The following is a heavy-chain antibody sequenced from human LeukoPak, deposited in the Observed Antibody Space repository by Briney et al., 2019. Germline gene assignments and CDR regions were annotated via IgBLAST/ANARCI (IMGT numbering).Heavy chain of an antibody. CDR3: ATMIVVVINMGTFDY. J-gene: IGHJ4*02. D-gene: IGHD3-22*01. CDR1: GFTFSSYA. V-gene: IGHV3-64D*06. CDR2: ISSNGGST. Sequence: PGGYLRLSCSASGFTFSSYAMHWVRQAPGKGLEYVSAISSNGGSTYYADSVKGRFTISRDNSKNTLYLQMSSLRAEDTAVYYCATMIVVVINMGTFDYWGQGTLVTVSS.